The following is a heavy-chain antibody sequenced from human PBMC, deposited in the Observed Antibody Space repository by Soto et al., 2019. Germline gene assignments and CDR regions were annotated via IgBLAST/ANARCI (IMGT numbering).Heavy chain of an antibody. D-gene: IGHD3-16*01. CDR1: GFSLDDYG. CDR3: ARMGGLFYYYYMDV. CDR2: IDWTGDNT. Sequence: QLVEPGGGVGRPGGSLRLSCEASGFSLDDYGMTWVRQAPGKGLEWVSSIDWTGDNTGYADSVKGRFIISRDNAKNSLFLQMNSLRAEDTAFYYCARMGGLFYYYYMDVWGKGTTVTVSS. J-gene: IGHJ6*03. V-gene: IGHV3-20*04.